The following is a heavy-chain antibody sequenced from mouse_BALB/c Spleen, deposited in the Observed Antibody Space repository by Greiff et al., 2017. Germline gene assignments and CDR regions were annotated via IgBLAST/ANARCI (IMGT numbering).Heavy chain of an antibody. D-gene: IGHD1-1*01. J-gene: IGHJ2*01. CDR3: ARRITTVVTYYFDY. V-gene: IGHV3-2*02. CDR2: ISYSGST. Sequence: DVQLQESGPGLVKPSQSLSLTCTVTGYSITSDYAWNWIRQFPGNKLEWMGYISYSGSTSYNPSLKSRISITRDTSKNQFFLQLNSVTTEDTATYYCARRITTVVTYYFDYWGQGTTLTVSS. CDR1: GYSITSDYA.